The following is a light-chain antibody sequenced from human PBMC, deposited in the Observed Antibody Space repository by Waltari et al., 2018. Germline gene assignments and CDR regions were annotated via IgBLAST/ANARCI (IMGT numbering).Light chain of an antibody. Sequence: DIQMTQSPSSVSASVGDRVTITCRASQGVSTWLAWYQQKPGKAPKLLIYAASTLQTGVPSRFSGSGSGTDFTLTINTLLAEDSATYYCQQANSFPLTFGQGTRLEIK. J-gene: IGKJ5*01. CDR2: AAS. V-gene: IGKV1-12*01. CDR1: QGVSTW. CDR3: QQANSFPLT.